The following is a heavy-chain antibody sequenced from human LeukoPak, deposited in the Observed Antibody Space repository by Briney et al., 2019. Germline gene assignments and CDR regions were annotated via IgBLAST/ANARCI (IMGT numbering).Heavy chain of an antibody. J-gene: IGHJ4*02. V-gene: IGHV3-21*01. D-gene: IGHD3-3*01. CDR3: ARDRNTDFWSGYYTNYFDY. Sequence: KSGGSLRLSCAVSGFTFSSYSMNWVRQAPAKGLEWVSSISSSGTYIYYADSVKGRFTISRDNAKKSLYLQMNSLRAEDTAVYYCARDRNTDFWSGYYTNYFDYWGQGTLVIVSS. CDR1: GFTFSSYS. CDR2: ISSSGTYI.